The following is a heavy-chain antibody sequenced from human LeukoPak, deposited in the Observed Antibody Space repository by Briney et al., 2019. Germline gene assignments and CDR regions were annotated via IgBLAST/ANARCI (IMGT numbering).Heavy chain of an antibody. CDR1: GFTFSSYR. V-gene: IGHV3-21*01. CDR3: ARVKWELLRWRSHFDY. CDR2: ISSSSSYI. Sequence: GGSLRLSCAASGFTFSSYRMNWVRQAPGKGLEWVSSISSSSSYIYYADSVKGRFTISRDNAKNSLYLQMNSLRAEDTAVYYCARVKWELLRWRSHFDYGAREPWSPSPQ. J-gene: IGHJ4*02. D-gene: IGHD1-26*01.